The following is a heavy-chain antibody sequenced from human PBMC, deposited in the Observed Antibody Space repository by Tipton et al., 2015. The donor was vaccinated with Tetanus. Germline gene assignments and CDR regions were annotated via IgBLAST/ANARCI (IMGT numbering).Heavy chain of an antibody. CDR1: GGSFSLYY. CDR2: ISHSGSS. Sequence: TLSLTCTVSGGSFSLYYWNWVRQSPGKGLEWIGEISHSGSSSYSLSLKSRVTISVDTSKNQFSLRLRSVTAADTAVYYCARVKGTYNHYGLDVWGQGTTVTVAS. CDR3: ARVKGTYNHYGLDV. V-gene: IGHV4-34*01. D-gene: IGHD3-10*01. J-gene: IGHJ6*02.